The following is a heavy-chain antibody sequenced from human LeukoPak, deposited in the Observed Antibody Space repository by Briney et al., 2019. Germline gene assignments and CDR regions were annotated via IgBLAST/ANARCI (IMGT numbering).Heavy chain of an antibody. D-gene: IGHD6-13*01. J-gene: IGHJ6*03. CDR3: ARDPKYSSSWYGRRGYYMDV. Sequence: ASVKVSCKASGYTFTGYYMHWVRQAPGQGLEWMGWINPNSVGTNYAQKFQGRVTMTRDTSISTAYMELSRLRSDDTAVYYCARDPKYSSSWYGRRGYYMDVWGKGTTVTISS. CDR1: GYTFTGYY. CDR2: INPNSVGT. V-gene: IGHV1-2*02.